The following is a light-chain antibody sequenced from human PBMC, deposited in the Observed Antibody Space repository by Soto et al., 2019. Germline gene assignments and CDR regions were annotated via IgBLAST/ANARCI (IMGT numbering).Light chain of an antibody. CDR3: QSYDSSLSGDVV. V-gene: IGLV1-40*01. Sequence: QPVLTQPPSVSGAPGQRVTISCTGSRSNIGAGYDVHWYQQIPGAAPKLLIYGNSNRPSGVPDRFSGSKSGTSASLAITGLQAEDEADYYCQSYDSSLSGDVVFGGGTQLTVL. CDR1: RSNIGAGYD. CDR2: GNS. J-gene: IGLJ2*01.